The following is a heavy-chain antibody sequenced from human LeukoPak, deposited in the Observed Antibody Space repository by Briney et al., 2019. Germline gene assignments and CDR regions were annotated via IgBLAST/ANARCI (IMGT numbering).Heavy chain of an antibody. CDR3: AREALWFGESPTNWFDP. J-gene: IGHJ5*02. CDR2: INPNSGGT. D-gene: IGHD3-10*01. Sequence: GASVTVPCKASGYTFTDYYMHWVRQAPGQGLEWMGWINPNSGGTNYAQKFQGRVTMTRDTSISTAYMELSRLRSDDTAVYYCAREALWFGESPTNWFDPWGQGTLVTVSS. CDR1: GYTFTDYY. V-gene: IGHV1-2*02.